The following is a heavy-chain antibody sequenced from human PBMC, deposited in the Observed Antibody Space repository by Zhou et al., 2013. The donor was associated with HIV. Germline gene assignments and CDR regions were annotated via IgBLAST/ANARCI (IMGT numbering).Heavy chain of an antibody. CDR3: ASSIAARSDLDY. CDR2: INPSGDGI. V-gene: IGHV1-46*01. J-gene: IGHJ4*02. D-gene: IGHD6-6*01. CDR1: EYTFTNYY. Sequence: QVQLVQSGAEVTKPGASVKVSCKASEYTFTNYYIHWVRQAPGQGLEWMAMINPSGDGITYAQKFQGRVTMARDTSTTTVFMQLSSLRSEDTAVYYCASSIAARSDLDYWGQGTLVTVSS.